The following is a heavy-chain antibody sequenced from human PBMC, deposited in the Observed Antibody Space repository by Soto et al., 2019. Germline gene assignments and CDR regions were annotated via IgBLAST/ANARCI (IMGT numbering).Heavy chain of an antibody. V-gene: IGHV3-73*01. Sequence: GGSLRLSCAASGFTFSGSAMHWVRQASGKGLEWVGRIRSKANSYATAYAASVKGRFTISRDDSKNTAYLQMNSLKTEDTAVYYCTTSQSIAGPWGQGTLVTVSS. CDR3: TTSQSIAGP. CDR1: GFTFSGSA. CDR2: IRSKANSYAT. J-gene: IGHJ5*02. D-gene: IGHD6-6*01.